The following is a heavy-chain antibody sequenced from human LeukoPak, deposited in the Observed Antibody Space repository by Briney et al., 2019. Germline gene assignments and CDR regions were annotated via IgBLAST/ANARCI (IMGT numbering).Heavy chain of an antibody. V-gene: IGHV3-48*03. Sequence: PGGSLRLSCAASGFTFSSYEMNWVRQAPGKGLEWVSYISSSGSTIYYADSVKGRFTISRDNSKNTLYLQMNSLRAEDTAVYYCSYGPYYYYGMDVWGQGTTVTVSS. CDR1: GFTFSSYE. CDR3: SYGPYYYYGMDV. CDR2: ISSSGSTI. J-gene: IGHJ6*02. D-gene: IGHD3-10*01.